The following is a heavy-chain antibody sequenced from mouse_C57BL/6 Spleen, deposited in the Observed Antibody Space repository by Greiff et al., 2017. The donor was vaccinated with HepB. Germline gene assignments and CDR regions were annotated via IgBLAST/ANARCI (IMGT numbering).Heavy chain of an antibody. CDR3: ARGYGSSLYWYFDV. CDR2: INPSTGGT. D-gene: IGHD1-1*01. Sequence: VQLQQSGPELVKPGASVKISCKASGYSFTGYYMNWVKQSPEKSLEWIGEINPSTGGTTYNQKFKAKATLTVDKSSSTAYMQLKSLTSEDSAVYYCARGYGSSLYWYFDVWGTVTTVTVSS. V-gene: IGHV1-42*01. CDR1: GYSFTGYY. J-gene: IGHJ1*03.